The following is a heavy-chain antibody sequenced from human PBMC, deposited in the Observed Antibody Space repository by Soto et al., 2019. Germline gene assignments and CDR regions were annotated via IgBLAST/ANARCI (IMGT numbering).Heavy chain of an antibody. D-gene: IGHD3-10*01. V-gene: IGHV1-46*01. CDR2: IKPSGGSG. Sequence: GASVKVSCRASGYIFSSYYMHWLRQAPGQGREWLGVIKPSGGSGTYAQKFQGRVTMTRDTSTNTVYMELSSLSSEDAAVYYCAREPANYYSGMGVWAQGITVTVSS. CDR3: AREPANYYSGMGV. CDR1: GYIFSSYY. J-gene: IGHJ6*02.